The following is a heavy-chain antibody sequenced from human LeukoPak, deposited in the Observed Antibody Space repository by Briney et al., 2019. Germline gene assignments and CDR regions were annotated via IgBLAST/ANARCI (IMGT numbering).Heavy chain of an antibody. CDR3: ARSGIAARPGIGY. CDR1: GFTFSSYE. V-gene: IGHV3-48*03. Sequence: GGSLRLSCAASGFTFSSYEMNWVRQAPGKGLEWVSYISSSGSTIYYADPVKGRFTISRDNAKNSLYLQMNSLRAEDTAVYYCARSGIAARPGIGYWGQGTLVTVSS. J-gene: IGHJ4*02. CDR2: ISSSGSTI. D-gene: IGHD6-6*01.